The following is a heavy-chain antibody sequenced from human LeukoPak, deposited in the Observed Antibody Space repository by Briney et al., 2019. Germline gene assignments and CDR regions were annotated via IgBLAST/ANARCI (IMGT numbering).Heavy chain of an antibody. V-gene: IGHV3-21*01. J-gene: IGHJ4*02. CDR3: ARDGGLYSGSYYY. Sequence: GGSLRLSCAASGFTFSSDSMNWVRQAPGKGLEWVSSISSSSSYIYYADSVKGRFTISRDNAKNSLYLQMNSLRAEDTAVYYCARDGGLYSGSYYYWGQGTLVTVSS. D-gene: IGHD1-26*01. CDR1: GFTFSSDS. CDR2: ISSSSSYI.